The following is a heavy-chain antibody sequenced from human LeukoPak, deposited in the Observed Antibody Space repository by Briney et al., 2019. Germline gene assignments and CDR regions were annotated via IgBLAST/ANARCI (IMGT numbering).Heavy chain of an antibody. CDR3: ARDRVGGRYFDWLDLYFDY. V-gene: IGHV3-23*01. J-gene: IGHJ4*02. CDR2: ISGSGGST. CDR1: GFTFSSYG. D-gene: IGHD3-9*01. Sequence: PGGTLRLSCAASGFTFSSYGMSWVRQAPGKGLEWVSAISGSGGSTYYADSVKGRFTISRDNAKNSLYLQMNSLRAEDTAVYYCARDRVGGRYFDWLDLYFDYWGQGTLVTVSS.